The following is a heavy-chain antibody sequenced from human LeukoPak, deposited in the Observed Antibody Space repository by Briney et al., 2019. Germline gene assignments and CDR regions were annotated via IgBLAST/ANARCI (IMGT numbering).Heavy chain of an antibody. V-gene: IGHV3-23*01. D-gene: IGHD2-2*02. Sequence: GGSLRLSCAASGFTFSSYAMSWARQAPGKGLEWVSGISGSGDDTNFAESVKGRFTIARDNSKNILYLQMNSLRAEDTAVYYCVHHCSSVRCYIDYWGQGTLVTVSS. J-gene: IGHJ4*02. CDR3: VHHCSSVRCYIDY. CDR2: ISGSGDDT. CDR1: GFTFSSYA.